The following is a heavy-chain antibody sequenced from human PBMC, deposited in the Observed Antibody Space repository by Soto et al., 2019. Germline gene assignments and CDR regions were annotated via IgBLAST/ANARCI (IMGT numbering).Heavy chain of an antibody. V-gene: IGHV1-18*01. CDR1: DSVFVTSV. CDR2: ISANDGGT. Sequence: QALLEQSGPEVKKPGDSVRISCWLYDSVFVTSVITWLRQAPGQGLEWMGWISANDGGTLSAMKFTDRLVMSTDPMGKMGYRGLWEVTSGDSAVYFCARGGGRHLRPLETWGHGTPVTVSS. J-gene: IGHJ4*01. D-gene: IGHD3-16*01. CDR3: ARGGGRHLRPLET.